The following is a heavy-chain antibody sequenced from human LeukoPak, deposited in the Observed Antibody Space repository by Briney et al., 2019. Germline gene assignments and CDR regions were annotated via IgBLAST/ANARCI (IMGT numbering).Heavy chain of an antibody. CDR2: IIPIFGTA. CDR1: GGTFSSYA. Sequence: SVKVSCKASGGTFSSYAISWVRQAPGQGLGWMGGIIPIFGTANYAQKFQGRVTITTDESTSTAYMELSSLRSEDTAVYYCASSCSSTSCYGARGYFDYWGQGTLVTVSS. D-gene: IGHD2-2*01. CDR3: ASSCSSTSCYGARGYFDY. J-gene: IGHJ4*02. V-gene: IGHV1-69*05.